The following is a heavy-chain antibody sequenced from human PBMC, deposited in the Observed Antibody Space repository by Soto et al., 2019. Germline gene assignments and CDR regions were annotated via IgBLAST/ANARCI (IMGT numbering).Heavy chain of an antibody. CDR2: IIPIFGTA. J-gene: IGHJ6*02. Sequence: SVKVSCKASGGTFSSYAISWVRQAPGQGLEWMGGIIPIFGTANYAQKFQGRVTITADESTSTAYMELSSLRSEDTAVYYCARAPPDYDILTGFGRYGMDVWGQGTTVTVSS. CDR1: GGTFSSYA. D-gene: IGHD3-9*01. V-gene: IGHV1-69*13. CDR3: ARAPPDYDILTGFGRYGMDV.